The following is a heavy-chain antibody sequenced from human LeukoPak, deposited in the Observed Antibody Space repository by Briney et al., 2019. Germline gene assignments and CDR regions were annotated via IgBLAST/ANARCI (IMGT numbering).Heavy chain of an antibody. CDR3: ARRGNGSYYSGDWFDP. CDR2: IYYSGST. V-gene: IGHV4-39*01. D-gene: IGHD1-26*01. Sequence: PSETLSLTCTVSGGSISSTSYYWGWIRQPPGKGLEWIGIIYYSGSTYYNPSLKSRVTISVDTSKNQFSLKLTSVTAADTAVYYCARRGNGSYYSGDWFDPWGQGGLVTVSS. CDR1: GGSISSTSYY. J-gene: IGHJ5*02.